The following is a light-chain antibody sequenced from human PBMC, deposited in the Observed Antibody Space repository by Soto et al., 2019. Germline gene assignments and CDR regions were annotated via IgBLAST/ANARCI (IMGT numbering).Light chain of an antibody. Sequence: QSALTQPASVSGSPGQSSTISCTGTSSDVGYYNYVSWYQQHPGKVPKLMIYDVRYRPSGVSDRFSGSKSGNTASLTLSGLQAEDEADYYCSSYTSTSTLVFGTGTKLTVL. V-gene: IGLV2-14*03. CDR3: SSYTSTSTLV. CDR1: SSDVGYYNY. CDR2: DVR. J-gene: IGLJ1*01.